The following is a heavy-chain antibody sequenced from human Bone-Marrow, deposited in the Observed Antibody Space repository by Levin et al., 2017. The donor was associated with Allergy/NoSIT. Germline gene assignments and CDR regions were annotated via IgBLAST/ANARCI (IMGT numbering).Heavy chain of an antibody. CDR2: INPIGGST. Sequence: ASVKVSCKASGYAFNNYYIHWVRQAPGQGLEYMGMINPIGGSTNYAQKFKDRVTMTRDTSTSTFYMELSSLISDDTAFYYCARGMGVQLWLRLDHWGQGTLVTVSS. V-gene: IGHV1-46*02. D-gene: IGHD5-18*01. CDR3: ARGMGVQLWLRLDH. CDR1: GYAFNNYY. J-gene: IGHJ4*02.